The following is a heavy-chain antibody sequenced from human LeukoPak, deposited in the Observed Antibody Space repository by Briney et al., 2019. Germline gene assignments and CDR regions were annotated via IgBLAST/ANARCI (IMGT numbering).Heavy chain of an antibody. CDR2: VSAYTDDT. CDR1: GYTFISYG. D-gene: IGHD2-15*01. Sequence: ASVKVSCKASGYTFISYGISWVRQAPGQGLEWMGWVSAYTDDTNYVQKFQGRVTMTTDTSTSTAYMELRSLRFDDTAVYYCARDCIGCHGFDYWGQGTLVTVSS. CDR3: ARDCIGCHGFDY. V-gene: IGHV1-18*01. J-gene: IGHJ4*02.